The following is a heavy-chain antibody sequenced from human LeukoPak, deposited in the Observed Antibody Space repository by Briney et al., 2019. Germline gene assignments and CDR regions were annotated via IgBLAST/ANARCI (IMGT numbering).Heavy chain of an antibody. CDR2: IIPIFGSP. Sequence: SVKVSCKASGGTFSSYAISWVRQAPGQGLEWMGGIIPIFGSPNYAQKFQGRVTITADKSTNTAYMELSSLRSEDTAVYYCARGGGYCSGGSCYSYCDYWGQGTLVTVSS. CDR3: ARGGGYCSGGSCYSYCDY. D-gene: IGHD2-15*01. CDR1: GGTFSSYA. V-gene: IGHV1-69*06. J-gene: IGHJ4*02.